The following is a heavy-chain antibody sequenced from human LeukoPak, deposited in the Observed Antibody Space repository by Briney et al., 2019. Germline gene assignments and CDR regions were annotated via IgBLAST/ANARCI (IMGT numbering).Heavy chain of an antibody. V-gene: IGHV3-66*02. D-gene: IGHD2-2*01. CDR2: IYSGGST. J-gene: IGHJ3*02. Sequence: PGGSLRLSCATSGFTFDDYGMSWVRQAPGKGLEWVSVIYSGGSTYYADSVKGRFTISRDNSKNTLYLQMNSLRAEDTAVYYCARSPLGYCSSTSCSLDAFDIWGQGTMVTVSS. CDR1: GFTFDDYG. CDR3: ARSPLGYCSSTSCSLDAFDI.